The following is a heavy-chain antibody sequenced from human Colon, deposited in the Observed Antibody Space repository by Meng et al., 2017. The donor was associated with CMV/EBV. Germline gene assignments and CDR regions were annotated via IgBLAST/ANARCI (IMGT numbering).Heavy chain of an antibody. J-gene: IGHJ4*02. Sequence: FTSYGISWVRQAPGQGPEWMGWMSTYSGDTDYSQKFQGRVFMTRDTSTNTAFLELGSLRSDDTAVYYCARDGSGYCTGTSCYEAFDYWGQGTLVTVSS. CDR2: MSTYSGDT. CDR1: FTSYG. V-gene: IGHV1-18*01. D-gene: IGHD2-2*01. CDR3: ARDGSGYCTGTSCYEAFDY.